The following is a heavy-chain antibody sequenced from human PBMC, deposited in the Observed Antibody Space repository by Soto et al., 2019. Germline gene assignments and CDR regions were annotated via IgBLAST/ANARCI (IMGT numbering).Heavy chain of an antibody. CDR1: GLTVSGKKY. CDR3: ASWHEREHAYDV. CDR2: LYDVDGS. V-gene: IGHV3-53*01. Sequence: DVQLVASGGGLIQPGESLRLSCAAFGLTVSGKKYVAWVRQAPGKGLEWVSALYDVDGSFYADSVKGRFTTSSDSSKTTVYLQMNGLRPDDTAVYYCASWHEREHAYDVWGQGTTVTVSS. D-gene: IGHD1-1*01. J-gene: IGHJ3*01.